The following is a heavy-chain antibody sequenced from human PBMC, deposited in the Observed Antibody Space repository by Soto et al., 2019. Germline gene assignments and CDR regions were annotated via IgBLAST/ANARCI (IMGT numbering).Heavy chain of an antibody. V-gene: IGHV4-30-2*01. Sequence: QLQLQESGSGLVKPSQTLSLTCSVFGDSINSGGYSWSWIRQPPGKGLEWIGNIYHSGSTYYNPSLKSRVTISVDRSKNQFFLKLSSVTAADTAVYYCARGRLPDSTFLRFDPWGQGTLVTVSS. D-gene: IGHD4-4*01. CDR3: ARGRLPDSTFLRFDP. CDR1: GDSINSGGYS. J-gene: IGHJ5*02. CDR2: IYHSGST.